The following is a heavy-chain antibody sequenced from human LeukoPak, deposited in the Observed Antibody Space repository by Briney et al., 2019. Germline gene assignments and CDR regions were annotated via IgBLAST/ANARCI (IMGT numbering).Heavy chain of an antibody. CDR1: GFTFVDYT. CDR3: TTDILGPYNGTYSGPPTI. Sequence: GGSLRLSCTASGFTFVDYTMSWFRQAPGKGLEWVGLIKIKAHGGTTEYAASVKGRFTISRDDSTSIAYLQMNSLKTEDTAVYYCTTDILGPYNGTYSGPPTIWGQGTLVTVSS. J-gene: IGHJ4*02. CDR2: IKIKAHGGTT. D-gene: IGHD1-26*01. V-gene: IGHV3-49*03.